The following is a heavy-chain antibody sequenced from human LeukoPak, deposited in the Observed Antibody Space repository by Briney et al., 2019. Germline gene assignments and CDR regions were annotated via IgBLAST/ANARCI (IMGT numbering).Heavy chain of an antibody. CDR3: ARTPLLTDAFDI. J-gene: IGHJ3*02. CDR1: GYTFTSYY. V-gene: IGHV1-2*02. CDR2: INPNSGGT. D-gene: IGHD2-15*01. Sequence: GASVKVSCKASGYTFTSYYMHWVRQAPGQGLEWMGWINPNSGGTNYAQKFQGRVTMTRDTSISTAYMELSRLRSDDTAVYYCARTPLLTDAFDIWGQGTMVTVSS.